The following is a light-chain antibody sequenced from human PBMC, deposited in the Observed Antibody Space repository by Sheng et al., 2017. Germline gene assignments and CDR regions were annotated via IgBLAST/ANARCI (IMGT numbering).Light chain of an antibody. Sequence: AIRMTQSPSSLSASTGDRVTITCRASQGIGNSLAWFQQKPGKAPKLLIYAASTLQSGVPSRFSGSGSGTEFTLTISSLQPEDFATYYCQQLNSYPYTFGQGTKLEIK. CDR3: QQLNSYPYT. CDR2: AAS. CDR1: QGIGNS. V-gene: IGKV1-8*01. J-gene: IGKJ2*01.